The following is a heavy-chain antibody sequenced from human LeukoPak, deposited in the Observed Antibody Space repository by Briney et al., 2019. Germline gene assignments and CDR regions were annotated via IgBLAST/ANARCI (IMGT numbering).Heavy chain of an antibody. CDR1: GGSFSGYY. J-gene: IGHJ4*02. CDR3: ARGGWSLDS. Sequence: KPSETLSLTCAVYGGSFSGYYWSWIRQPSGKGLEWIGEINHSGSTNYNPSLKSRVTISVGTSKNQFSLELSSVTAADTAVYHCARGGWSLDSWGQGTLVTVSS. D-gene: IGHD6-19*01. CDR2: INHSGST. V-gene: IGHV4-34*01.